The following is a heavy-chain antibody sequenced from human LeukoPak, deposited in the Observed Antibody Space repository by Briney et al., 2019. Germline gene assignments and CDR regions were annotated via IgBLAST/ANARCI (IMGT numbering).Heavy chain of an antibody. CDR1: GYTFTSYY. CDR3: ARIEDTAISLDAFDI. D-gene: IGHD5-18*01. CDR2: INPSGGST. V-gene: IGHV1-46*01. Sequence: ASVKVSCKASGYTFTSYYMHWVRQAPGQGLEWMGIINPSGGSTSYAQKFQGRVTMTRDMSTSTVYMELSSLRSEDTAVYYCARIEDTAISLDAFDIWGQGTMVTVSS. J-gene: IGHJ3*02.